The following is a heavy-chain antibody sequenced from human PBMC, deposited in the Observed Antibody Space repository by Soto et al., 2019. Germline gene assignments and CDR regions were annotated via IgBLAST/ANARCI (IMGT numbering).Heavy chain of an antibody. CDR2: INHSGST. J-gene: IGHJ5*02. CDR3: AKGGQQLVSRSWFDP. Sequence: SETLSLTCAVYGGSFSGYYWSWIRQPPGKGLEWIGEINHSGSTNYNPSLKSRVTISVDTSKNQFSLKLSSVTAADTAVYYCAKGGQQLVSRSWFDPWGQGTLVT. D-gene: IGHD6-13*01. V-gene: IGHV4-34*01. CDR1: GGSFSGYY.